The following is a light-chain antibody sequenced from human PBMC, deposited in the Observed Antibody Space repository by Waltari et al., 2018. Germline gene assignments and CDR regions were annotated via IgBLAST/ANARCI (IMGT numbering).Light chain of an antibody. CDR2: WAS. Sequence: DIVMTQSPDSLAVSLGERATINCKSSQSVLYSSNNKNYLAWYTQKPGQPPQLLIYWASTRESVVPDRFSGSGAGTDFTLTISSLQAEDVAVYYCQQYYSTPPITFGQGTRLEIK. J-gene: IGKJ5*01. CDR1: QSVLYSSNNKNY. CDR3: QQYYSTPPIT. V-gene: IGKV4-1*01.